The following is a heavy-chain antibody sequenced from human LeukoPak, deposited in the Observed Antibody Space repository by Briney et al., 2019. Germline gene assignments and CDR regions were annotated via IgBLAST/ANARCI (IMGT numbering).Heavy chain of an antibody. CDR2: VGPTGDT. J-gene: IGHJ4*02. CDR1: GFTFSNYD. D-gene: IGHD4-17*01. CDR3: ARGKPGGSGSDDGDCIIDY. V-gene: IGHV3-13*01. Sequence: PGGSLRLSCAASGFTFSNYDMHWVRQAPGKGLEWVSAVGPTGDTYYLGSVKGRFTISREKTEYSLYLQMNNLRAVDTALYYCARGKPGGSGSDDGDCIIDYWGQGTLVTVSS.